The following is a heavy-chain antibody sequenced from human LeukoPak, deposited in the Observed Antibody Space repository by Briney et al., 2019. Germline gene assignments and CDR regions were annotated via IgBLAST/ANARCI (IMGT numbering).Heavy chain of an antibody. J-gene: IGHJ3*02. CDR1: GYTFTGYY. Sequence: GASVQVSCKASGYTFTGYYMHWVRQAPGQGLEWMGWINPNSGGTDYAQKFQGRVTMTRDTSISTAYMELSRLRSDDTAVYYCARDHGYCSSTSCYNAFDIWGQGTMVTVS. V-gene: IGHV1-2*02. CDR3: ARDHGYCSSTSCYNAFDI. D-gene: IGHD2-2*02. CDR2: INPNSGGT.